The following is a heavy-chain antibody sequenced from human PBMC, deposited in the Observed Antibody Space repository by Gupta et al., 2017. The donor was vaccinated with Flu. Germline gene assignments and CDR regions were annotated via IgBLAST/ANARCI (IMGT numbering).Heavy chain of an antibody. CDR3: AKDLTGTCGGMDV. Sequence: RFTISRDNAKKSLYLQMNSLRAEDTALYYCAKDLTGTCGGMDVWGQGTTVTVSS. V-gene: IGHV3-9*01. D-gene: IGHD1-7*01. J-gene: IGHJ6*02.